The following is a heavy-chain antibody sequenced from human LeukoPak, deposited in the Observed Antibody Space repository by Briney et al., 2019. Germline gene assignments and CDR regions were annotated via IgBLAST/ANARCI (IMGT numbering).Heavy chain of an antibody. V-gene: IGHV4-59*08. CDR1: GGSISSYY. CDR2: IYYSGST. J-gene: IGHJ4*02. Sequence: SETLSLTCTVSGGSISSYYWSWIRQPPGKGLEWIGYIYYSGSTNYNPSLKSRVTISVDTSKNQFSLKLSSVTAADTAVYYCARHGGDYGDYYSDYWGQGTLVTVSS. CDR3: ARHGGDYGDYYSDY. D-gene: IGHD4-17*01.